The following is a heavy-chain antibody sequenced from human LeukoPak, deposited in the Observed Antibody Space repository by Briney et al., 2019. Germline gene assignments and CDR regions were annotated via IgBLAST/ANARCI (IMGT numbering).Heavy chain of an antibody. CDR2: IYSGGST. CDR1: GFTVSSNY. CDR3: ARDGAYGSGSYYLRYYYYMDV. Sequence: GGSLRLSCAASGFTVSSNYMSWVRQAPGKGLEWVSVIYSGGSTHYADSVKGRFTISRDNSKNTLYLQMNSLRAEDTAVYYCARDGAYGSGSYYLRYYYYMDVWGKGTTVTVSS. D-gene: IGHD3-10*01. V-gene: IGHV3-53*01. J-gene: IGHJ6*03.